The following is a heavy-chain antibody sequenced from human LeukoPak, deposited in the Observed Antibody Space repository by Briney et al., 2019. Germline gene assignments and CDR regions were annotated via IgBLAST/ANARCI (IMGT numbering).Heavy chain of an antibody. D-gene: IGHD5-12*01. CDR1: GFTFSSYW. J-gene: IGHJ4*02. Sequence: PGGSLRLSCAASGFTFSSYWMSWVRQAPGKGLEWVANINQDGSGKYYVDSVKGRFTISRDNAKNSLYLQMNSLRADDTAVYYCARIGYSGYNFDYWGQGTLVTVSS. CDR2: INQDGSGK. CDR3: ARIGYSGYNFDY. V-gene: IGHV3-7*01.